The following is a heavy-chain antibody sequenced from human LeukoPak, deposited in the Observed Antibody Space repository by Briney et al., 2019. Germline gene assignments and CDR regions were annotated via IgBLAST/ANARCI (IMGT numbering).Heavy chain of an antibody. V-gene: IGHV3-11*01. D-gene: IGHD3-16*02. CDR1: GFTFRDYY. Sequence: GGSLRLSCAASGFTFRDYYMGWIRQAPGKGLEWTSYISETGTTIYQPDSVKGRFSISRDNAKNSLFLQMNRLRPEDTAVYYCARTSYPWNWGQGTLVTVSS. CDR2: ISETGTTI. J-gene: IGHJ4*02. CDR3: ARTSYPWN.